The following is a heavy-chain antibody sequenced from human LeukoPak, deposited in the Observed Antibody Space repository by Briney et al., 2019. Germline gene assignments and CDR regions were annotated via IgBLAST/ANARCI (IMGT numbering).Heavy chain of an antibody. Sequence: SETLSLTRTVSGYSISSGYYWGWIRQPPGKGLEWIGSIYHSGSTYYNPSLKSRVTISVDTSKNQFSLKLSSVTAADTAVYYCARGNSGWHPKFDYWGQGTLVTVSS. V-gene: IGHV4-38-2*02. D-gene: IGHD6-19*01. CDR3: ARGNSGWHPKFDY. CDR2: IYHSGST. J-gene: IGHJ4*02. CDR1: GYSISSGYY.